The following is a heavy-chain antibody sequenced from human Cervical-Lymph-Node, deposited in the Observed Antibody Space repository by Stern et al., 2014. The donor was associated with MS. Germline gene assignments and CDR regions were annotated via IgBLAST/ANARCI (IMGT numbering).Heavy chain of an antibody. CDR2: IHTVGTT. CDR1: GVAVSASY. CDR3: AIEMAARRLDP. D-gene: IGHD6-6*01. Sequence: VQLVESGGGLVQPGESMRLSCAASGVAVSASYVNWVRQAPGKGLEWVSMIHTVGTTHYAASVRGRFTISRDRSENTVYLQMNSLAIEDTATYYCAIEMAARRLDPWGQGTLVTVSS. V-gene: IGHV3-66*01. J-gene: IGHJ5*02.